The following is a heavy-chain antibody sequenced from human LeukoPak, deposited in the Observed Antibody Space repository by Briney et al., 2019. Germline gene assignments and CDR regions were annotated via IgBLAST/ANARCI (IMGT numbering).Heavy chain of an antibody. V-gene: IGHV3-15*01. D-gene: IGHD6-19*01. J-gene: IGHJ4*02. CDR3: TTVVAGGWYRGH. CDR1: GFTFSDAW. CDR2: IKKIFEGKMKTPGETI. Sequence: GGSLRLSCAASGFTFSDAWMTWVRQAPGKGLEWVGRIKKIFEGKMKTPGETIEYAAYEKGRFIISRDDSKDTLYLQMNSLKTDDTAVYYCTTVVAGGWYRGHWGQGTQVTVSS.